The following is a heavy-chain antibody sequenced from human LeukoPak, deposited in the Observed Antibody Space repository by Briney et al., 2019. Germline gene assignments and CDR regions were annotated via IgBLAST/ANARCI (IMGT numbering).Heavy chain of an antibody. D-gene: IGHD6-13*01. J-gene: IGHJ6*02. CDR3: ARDERVAAAGYYYYYGMDV. CDR2: IKQDGSEK. CDR1: GFTFSSYW. V-gene: IGHV3-7*03. Sequence: PGGSLRLSCAASGFTFSSYWMSWVHRAPGKGLEWVANIKQDGSEKYYVDSVKGRFTISRDNAKNSLYLQMNSLRAEDTAVYYCARDERVAAAGYYYYYGMDVWGQGTMVTVSS.